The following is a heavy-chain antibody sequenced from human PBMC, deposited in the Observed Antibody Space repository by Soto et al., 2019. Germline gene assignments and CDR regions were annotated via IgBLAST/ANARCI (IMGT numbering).Heavy chain of an antibody. V-gene: IGHV3-30-3*01. Sequence: QVQLVESGGGVVQPERSLRLSCAASGFTFRSYAMHWVRQAPGKGLEWVAVISYDGSNKYYADSVKGRFTISRDNSKNTLYLQMNSLRAEDTAVYYCARVAVEMATIHVFDYWGQGTLVTVSS. CDR2: ISYDGSNK. J-gene: IGHJ4*02. D-gene: IGHD5-12*01. CDR1: GFTFRSYA. CDR3: ARVAVEMATIHVFDY.